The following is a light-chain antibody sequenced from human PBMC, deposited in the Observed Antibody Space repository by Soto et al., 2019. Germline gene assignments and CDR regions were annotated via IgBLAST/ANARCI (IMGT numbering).Light chain of an antibody. Sequence: EIVLTQSPDTLSLSPGQRTTLSCRASQSVRSDYFAWYQQKPGQAPRVIIFGVSTRATGVPDRFSGSGSGTDFTLTISRLEAEDFALYYCQQYGNSPLTFGGGTKVDIK. CDR1: QSVRSDY. J-gene: IGKJ4*01. CDR3: QQYGNSPLT. CDR2: GVS. V-gene: IGKV3-20*01.